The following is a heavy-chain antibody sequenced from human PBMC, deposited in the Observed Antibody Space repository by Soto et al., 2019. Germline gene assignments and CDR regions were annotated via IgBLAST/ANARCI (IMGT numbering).Heavy chain of an antibody. J-gene: IGHJ4*02. CDR2: ITASGEKL. D-gene: IGHD2-2*01. CDR1: GFSLSSYA. CDR3: ARDCSSSSSPVWAY. V-gene: IGHV3-23*01. Sequence: GGSLRLSCAASGFSLSSYAMTWVRQAPGKGLEWVSGITASGEKLYYADSVKGRFTVSRDNSKNTLYLQMHSLRADDTAVYYCARDCSSSSSPVWAYWGQGTLVTDSS.